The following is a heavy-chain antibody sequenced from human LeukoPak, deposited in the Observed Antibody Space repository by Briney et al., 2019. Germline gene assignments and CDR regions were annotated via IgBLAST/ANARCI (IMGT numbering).Heavy chain of an antibody. CDR1: GVSISDYY. CDR2: SHYNGNN. Sequence: SETLSLTCSVSGVSISDYYWTWIRQPPGKGLEWIGYSHYNGNNNYNPSLKGRVTLSVDTSKNQLSLILTSVTAADTAVYYCGRDVYDSGGYYLGIDPWGQGILVTVSS. CDR3: GRDVYDSGGYYLGIDP. J-gene: IGHJ5*02. V-gene: IGHV4-59*01. D-gene: IGHD3-22*01.